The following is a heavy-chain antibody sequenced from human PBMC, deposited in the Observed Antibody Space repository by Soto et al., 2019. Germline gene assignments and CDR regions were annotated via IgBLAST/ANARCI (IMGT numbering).Heavy chain of an antibody. Sequence: GSLRLSCAASGFTFSSYGMHWVRQAPGKGLEWVAVISYDGSNKYYADSVKGRFTISRDNSKNTLYLQMNSLRAEDTAVYYCAKAHDPGLRYFDWLLSPTDYWGQGTLVTVSS. V-gene: IGHV3-30*18. J-gene: IGHJ4*02. CDR2: ISYDGSNK. D-gene: IGHD3-9*01. CDR1: GFTFSSYG. CDR3: AKAHDPGLRYFDWLLSPTDY.